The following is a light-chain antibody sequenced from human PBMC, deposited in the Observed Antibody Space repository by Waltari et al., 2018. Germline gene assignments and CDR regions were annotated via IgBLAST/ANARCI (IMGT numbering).Light chain of an antibody. Sequence: ELVLTQSPGTLSLAPGASAPLSCRARQRVGWSLAWYQQKPGRAPRLLIYGASSRATGIPDRFSASGSGTDFSLSISGLEPEDFAVYYCQHYVRLPVTFGRGTKVEIK. V-gene: IGKV3-20*01. CDR3: QHYVRLPVT. CDR1: QRVGWS. CDR2: GAS. J-gene: IGKJ1*01.